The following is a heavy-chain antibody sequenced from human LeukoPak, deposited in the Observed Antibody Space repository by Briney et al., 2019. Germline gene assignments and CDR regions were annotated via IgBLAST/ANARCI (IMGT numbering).Heavy chain of an antibody. V-gene: IGHV4-4*07. CDR3: AGRYMTTGWFDP. Sequence: SETLSLTCTVSGGSISSYYWSWIRQPAGKGLEWIGRIYTSGSTNYNPSLKSRVTMSVDTSKNQFSLKLSSVTAADTAVYYCAGRYMTTGWFDPWGQGTLVTVSS. J-gene: IGHJ5*02. CDR2: IYTSGST. D-gene: IGHD4-17*01. CDR1: GGSISSYY.